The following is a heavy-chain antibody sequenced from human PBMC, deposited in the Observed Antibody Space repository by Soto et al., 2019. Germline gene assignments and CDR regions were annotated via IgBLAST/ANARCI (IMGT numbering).Heavy chain of an antibody. J-gene: IGHJ4*02. CDR1: GFTFSTYA. CDR2: ITATGGTT. D-gene: IGHD5-12*01. Sequence: PGGSLRLSCAASGFTFSTYAMSWVRLAPGRGLEWVSTITATGGTTYYRDSVRGRFTISRDNSKSTLDLQMNSLRVEDTAVYYCARARGNDWYSDYWGQGTLVTVSS. V-gene: IGHV3-23*01. CDR3: ARARGNDWYSDY.